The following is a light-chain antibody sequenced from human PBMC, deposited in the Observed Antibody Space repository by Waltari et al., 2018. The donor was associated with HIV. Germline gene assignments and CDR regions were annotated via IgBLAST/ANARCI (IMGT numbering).Light chain of an antibody. CDR2: HTS. CDR1: TGVVTSGHY. J-gene: IGLJ2*01. Sequence: QAVVTQEPSLTVSPAGTVTLTFGSRTGVVTSGHYPYWFQQKPGQAPRTLVYHTSNKQSWTPSRLSGSLLGGKAALTLSGAQPEDEGECDCLLCSGSALVVFGGGPKLAVL. CDR3: LLCSGSALVV. V-gene: IGLV7-46*01.